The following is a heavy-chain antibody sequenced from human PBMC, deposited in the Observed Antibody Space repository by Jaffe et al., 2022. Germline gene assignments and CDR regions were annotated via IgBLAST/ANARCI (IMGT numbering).Heavy chain of an antibody. CDR2: IYHSGST. Sequence: QVQLQESGPGLVKPSETLSLTCAVSGYSISSGYYWGWIRQPPGKGLEWIGSIYHSGSTYYNPSLKSRVTISVDTSKNQFSLKLSSVTAADTAVYYCARHRQQLVPFDYWGQGTLVTVSS. CDR3: ARHRQQLVPFDY. V-gene: IGHV4-38-2*01. CDR1: GYSISSGYY. J-gene: IGHJ4*02. D-gene: IGHD6-13*01.